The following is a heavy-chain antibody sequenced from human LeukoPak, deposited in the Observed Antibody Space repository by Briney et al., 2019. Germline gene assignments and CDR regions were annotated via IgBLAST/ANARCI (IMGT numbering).Heavy chain of an antibody. J-gene: IGHJ5*02. V-gene: IGHV3-74*01. CDR3: ARESGIAAALDL. CDR1: GFTFSSYW. D-gene: IGHD6-13*01. CDR2: INTDGSST. Sequence: GGSLRLSCAASGFTFSSYWMHWVRQAPGKGLVWVSRINTDGSSTSYADSVKGRFTISRDNAKNTLYLQMNSPRAEDTAVYYCARESGIAAALDLWGQGTLVTVSS.